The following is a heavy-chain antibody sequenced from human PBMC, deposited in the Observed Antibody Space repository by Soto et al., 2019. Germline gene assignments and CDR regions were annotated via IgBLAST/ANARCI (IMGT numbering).Heavy chain of an antibody. Sequence: EVQLLESGGGLVQPGGSLRLSCAASGFTFSSYAMSWVRQAPGKGLEWVSAISGSGGSTYYADSVKGRFTISRDNSKNTVYLQMNSLRAEDTAVYYCAKDIPSAYDSSGYPDAFDIWGQGTMVTVSS. D-gene: IGHD3-22*01. J-gene: IGHJ3*02. CDR1: GFTFSSYA. CDR2: ISGSGGST. CDR3: AKDIPSAYDSSGYPDAFDI. V-gene: IGHV3-23*01.